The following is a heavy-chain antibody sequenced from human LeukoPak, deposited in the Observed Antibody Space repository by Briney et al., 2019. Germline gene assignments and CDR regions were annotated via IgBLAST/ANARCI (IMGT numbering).Heavy chain of an antibody. J-gene: IGHJ4*02. D-gene: IGHD3-22*01. V-gene: IGHV1-69*06. CDR1: GYTFTSYA. CDR3: ARRGDYSDSSGYYYVCHY. CDR2: IIPIFGTA. Sequence: SVKVSCKASGYTFTSYAISWVRQAPGQGLEWMGGIIPIFGTANYAQKFQGRVTITADKSTSTAYMELSSLRSEDTAVYYCARRGDYSDSSGYYYVCHYWGQGTLVTVSS.